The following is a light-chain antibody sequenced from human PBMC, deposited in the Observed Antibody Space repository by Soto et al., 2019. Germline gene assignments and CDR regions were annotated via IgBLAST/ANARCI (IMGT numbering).Light chain of an antibody. J-gene: IGLJ1*01. V-gene: IGLV2-14*03. CDR3: RSFTSNRIYV. Sequence: QSVLTQPTSVSGSPGQSITISCTGNHNDIGTYDYVSWYQQHPGRAPRLLIHGVTTRPSGISGRFSASKSGLTASLTISGLQPEDEADYYCRSFTSNRIYVFGPGTXV. CDR2: GVT. CDR1: HNDIGTYDY.